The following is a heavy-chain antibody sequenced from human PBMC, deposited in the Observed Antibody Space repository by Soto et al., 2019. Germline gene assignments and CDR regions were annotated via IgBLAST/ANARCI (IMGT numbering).Heavy chain of an antibody. V-gene: IGHV1-3*01. CDR3: ARDDHPGY. CDR2: INAGNGNT. J-gene: IGHJ4*02. CDR1: GYTFTSYA. Sequence: QVQLVQSGAEVKKPGASVKVSCKASGYTFTSYAMHWVRQAPGQRLEWMGWINAGNGNTKYSQKFQGRVTITRDTSASTAYMELGSLRSEDTAVYYCARDDHPGYWGQGTLVTVSS.